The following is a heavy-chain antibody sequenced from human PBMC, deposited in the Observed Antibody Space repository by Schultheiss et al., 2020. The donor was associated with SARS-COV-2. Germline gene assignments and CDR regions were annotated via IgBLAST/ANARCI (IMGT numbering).Heavy chain of an antibody. CDR1: GGSFSGYY. CDR2: IYHSGST. CDR3: ARAVAARPSGMDV. Sequence: SETLSLTCAVYGGSFSGYYWGWIRQPPGKGLEWIGSIYHSGSTNYNPSLKSRVTMSVDTSKNQFSLKLSSVTAADTAVYYCARAVAARPSGMDVWGQGTTVTVSS. V-gene: IGHV4-34*01. D-gene: IGHD6-6*01. J-gene: IGHJ6*02.